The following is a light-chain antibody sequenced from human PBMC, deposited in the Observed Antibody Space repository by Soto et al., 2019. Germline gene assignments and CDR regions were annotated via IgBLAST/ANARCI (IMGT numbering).Light chain of an antibody. CDR3: APWDGSLNGPV. CDR2: SNN. J-gene: IGLJ3*02. Sequence: QSVVTQPPSASGTFGQRVTISCSGSGSNIGGHAVSWYQQLPRTAPKLLIYSNNQRPSGVPDRFSASKSGTSASLAISGLRSEDEADYYCAPWDGSLNGPVFGGGTKLTVL. CDR1: GSNIGGHA. V-gene: IGLV1-44*01.